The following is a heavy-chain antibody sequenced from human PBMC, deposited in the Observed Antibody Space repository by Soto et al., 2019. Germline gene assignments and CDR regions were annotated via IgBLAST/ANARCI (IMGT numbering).Heavy chain of an antibody. CDR1: GDTFTSYA. V-gene: IGHV1-69*18. D-gene: IGHD3-10*02. Sequence: QVQLVQSGAEVKKPGSSVKVSCKASGDTFTSYAVSWVRQAPGQGLEWMGKIIPAFGKTYYAQKFQGRLTMSADDSTSTAYMELSSLVFADTAVYYCARDPLSSFAMDVWGQGTTVIVSS. J-gene: IGHJ6*02. CDR2: IIPAFGKT. CDR3: ARDPLSSFAMDV.